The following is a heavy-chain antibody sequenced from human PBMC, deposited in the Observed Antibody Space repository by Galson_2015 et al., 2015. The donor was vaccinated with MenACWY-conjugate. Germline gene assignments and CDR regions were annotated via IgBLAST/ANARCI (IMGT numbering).Heavy chain of an antibody. CDR3: AKARPPLHYGGASKSNWYFDL. CDR2: INLEGGER. V-gene: IGHV3-7*03. Sequence: SLRFCRAPSGFAFKDNGMSWVRQAPGRGLEWVSNINLEGGERYYMDSVKGRFTISRDNAKNSLYLLMNSLRAEDMAVYHWAKARPPLHYGGASKSNWYFDLWGRGTLVTVSS. J-gene: IGHJ2*01. D-gene: IGHD4-23*01. CDR1: GFAFKDNG.